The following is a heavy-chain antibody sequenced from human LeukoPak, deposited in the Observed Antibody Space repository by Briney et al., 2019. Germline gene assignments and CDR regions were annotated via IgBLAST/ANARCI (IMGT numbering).Heavy chain of an antibody. CDR2: IYYTGTT. CDR3: ARDRRYCSGGSCYYYYYMDV. V-gene: IGHV4-39*07. Sequence: NTSETLSLTCTVSGGSISSSFFYWSWIRQPPGKGLEWIGTIYYTGTTYYSPSLKSRVTISVDTSKNQFSLKLSSVTAADTAVYYCARDRRYCSGGSCYYYYYMDVWGKGTTVTISS. J-gene: IGHJ6*03. CDR1: GGSISSSFFY. D-gene: IGHD2-15*01.